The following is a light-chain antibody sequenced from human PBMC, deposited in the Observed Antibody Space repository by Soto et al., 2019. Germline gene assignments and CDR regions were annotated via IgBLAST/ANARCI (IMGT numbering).Light chain of an antibody. Sequence: EIVLTQSPGTLPLSPGERATLSCRASQSVSSNYLVWYQQKPGPAPRPLIYGASSRATGIPDRFSGSGSGTDFTLTISRLEPEDFAVYYCQQYANSPFTFGQGTKLEIK. J-gene: IGKJ2*01. CDR3: QQYANSPFT. CDR2: GAS. CDR1: QSVSSNY. V-gene: IGKV3-20*01.